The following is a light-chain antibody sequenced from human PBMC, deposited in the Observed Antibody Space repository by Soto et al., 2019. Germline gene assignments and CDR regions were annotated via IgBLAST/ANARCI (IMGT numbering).Light chain of an antibody. CDR1: RDIRNS. CDR3: QQYANLPFT. J-gene: IGKJ3*01. Sequence: DIQMTQSPSSLSASVGDRVTITCQASRDIRNSLNWYQQKPGKAPKLLIYDTSNLETGVPSKFSGSRSGRDFTFTISSLQPGDIATYYCQQYANLPFTFGPGTKVDI. V-gene: IGKV1-33*01. CDR2: DTS.